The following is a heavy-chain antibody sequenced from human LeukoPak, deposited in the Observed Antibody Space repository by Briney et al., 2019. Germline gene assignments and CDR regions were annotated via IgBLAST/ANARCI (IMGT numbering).Heavy chain of an antibody. J-gene: IGHJ4*02. CDR2: IYPGDSDT. CDR1: GYSFTSYW. D-gene: IGHD3-10*01. Sequence: GESLKISCKGSGYSFTSYWIGWVRQMPGKGLEWMGIIYPGDSDTRYSPSFQGQVTISADKSISTAYLQWSSLKASHTAMYYCARHALSPPLLWFGELPDYWGQGTLVTVSS. V-gene: IGHV5-51*01. CDR3: ARHALSPPLLWFGELPDY.